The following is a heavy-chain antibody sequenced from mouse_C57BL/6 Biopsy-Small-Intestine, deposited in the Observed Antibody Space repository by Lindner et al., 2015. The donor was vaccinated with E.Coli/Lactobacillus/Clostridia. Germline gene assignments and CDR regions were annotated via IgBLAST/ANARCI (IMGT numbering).Heavy chain of an antibody. Sequence: SVKVSCKASGGTFNNYAINWVRQAPGQGLEWMGGTIPVFGTTDYAQKFQGRLTITADRSTTTAYMDLTSLGSEDTAVYYCARQQLYFYGLDVWGQGTTVTVSS. CDR3: ARQQLYFYGLDV. CDR2: TIPVFGTT. J-gene: IGHJ1*01. V-gene: IGHV1-79*01. D-gene: IGHD1-1*01. CDR1: GGTFNNYA.